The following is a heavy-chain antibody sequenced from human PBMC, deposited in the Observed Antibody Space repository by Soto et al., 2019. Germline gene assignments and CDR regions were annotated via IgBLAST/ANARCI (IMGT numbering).Heavy chain of an antibody. CDR2: VSHDGRNT. J-gene: IGHJ4*02. V-gene: IGHV3-30*18. CDR3: AKGGRQWLVTSDFNY. D-gene: IGHD6-19*01. CDR1: GFTFSDDA. Sequence: VQLVESGGGVVQPGRSLRLSCAASGFTFSDDAMHWVRQAPGKGLEWVAVVSHDGRNTHYADSVKGRFTISRDSSKKTVSLEMTSLRAEDTAVYYCAKGGRQWLVTSDFNYWGQGALVTVSS.